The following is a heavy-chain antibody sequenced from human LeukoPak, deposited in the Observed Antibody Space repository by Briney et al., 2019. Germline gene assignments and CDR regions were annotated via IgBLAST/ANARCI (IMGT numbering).Heavy chain of an antibody. D-gene: IGHD3-3*01. Sequence: ASVKVSCGASGYSFTSQYMHWVRQAPGQGLEWMGIINPSAGSTSYPQKFQGRVTMTRDTSTSTVYMELSSLRSEDTAVYYCAAPGGSGFVENFWSGPLDFWGQGTLVTVSS. CDR3: AAPGGSGFVENFWSGPLDF. J-gene: IGHJ4*02. CDR2: INPSAGST. V-gene: IGHV1-46*01. CDR1: GYSFTSQY.